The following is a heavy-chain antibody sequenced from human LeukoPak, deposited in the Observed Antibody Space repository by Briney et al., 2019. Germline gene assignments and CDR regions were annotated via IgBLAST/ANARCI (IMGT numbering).Heavy chain of an antibody. CDR3: ARGTGWPQFDY. V-gene: IGHV6-1*01. J-gene: IGHJ4*02. CDR1: GDSVSRDSIA. Sequence: SQTLSLTCAISGDSVSRDSIAWNWIRQSPSRGLEWLGRTYYKSAWYNDYAVSVKGRITINPDTSKNQFSLQLNSVTPEDTAVYYCARGTGWPQFDYWGQGTLVTVPS. CDR2: TYYKSAWYN. D-gene: IGHD6-19*01.